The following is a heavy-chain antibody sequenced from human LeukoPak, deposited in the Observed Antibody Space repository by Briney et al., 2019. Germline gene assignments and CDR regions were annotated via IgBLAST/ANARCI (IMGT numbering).Heavy chain of an antibody. D-gene: IGHD2-2*01. J-gene: IGHJ6*02. CDR2: ISAYNGNT. CDR3: ASTKIVVVPADYYYYYYGMDV. Sequence: ASVKVSCKASGYIFSSYGISWVRQAPGQGLEWMGWISAYNGNTNYAQKLQGRVTMTTDTSTSTAYMELRSLRSDDTAVYYCASTKIVVVPADYYYYYYGMDVWGQGTTVTVSS. V-gene: IGHV1-18*01. CDR1: GYIFSSYG.